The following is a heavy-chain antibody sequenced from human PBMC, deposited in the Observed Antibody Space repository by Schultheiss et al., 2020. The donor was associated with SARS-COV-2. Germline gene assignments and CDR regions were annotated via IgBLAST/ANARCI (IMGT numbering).Heavy chain of an antibody. D-gene: IGHD6-19*01. Sequence: GGSLRLSCAASGFTFSSYAMSWVRQAPGKGLEWVSAISGSGGSTYYADSVKGRFTISRDNAKNSLYLQMNSLRAEDTAVYYCARHISGWRYYYYGMDVWGQGTTVTVSS. CDR3: ARHISGWRYYYYGMDV. CDR2: ISGSGGST. CDR1: GFTFSSYA. J-gene: IGHJ6*02. V-gene: IGHV3-23*01.